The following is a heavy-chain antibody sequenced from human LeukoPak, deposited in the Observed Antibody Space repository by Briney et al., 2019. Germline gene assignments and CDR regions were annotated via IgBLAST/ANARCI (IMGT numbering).Heavy chain of an antibody. Sequence: ASVKVSCKASGYTFTSYDINWVRQATGQGLEWMGWMNPNSGNTGYVQKFQGRVTITRNTSISTAYMELSSLRSEDTAVYYCAIQLELQTSDAFDIWGQGTMVTVSS. CDR3: AIQLELQTSDAFDI. CDR1: GYTFTSYD. V-gene: IGHV1-8*03. J-gene: IGHJ3*02. D-gene: IGHD1-7*01. CDR2: MNPNSGNT.